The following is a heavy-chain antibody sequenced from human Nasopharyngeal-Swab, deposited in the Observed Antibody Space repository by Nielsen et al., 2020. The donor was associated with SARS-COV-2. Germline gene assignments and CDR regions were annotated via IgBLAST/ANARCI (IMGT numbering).Heavy chain of an antibody. V-gene: IGHV3-74*01. CDR3: ARWSSSWSLVT. D-gene: IGHD6-13*01. J-gene: IGHJ4*02. Sequence: GGSLRLSCAASGFTFSSYWMHWVRQAPGKGLVWVSRINSDGSSTSYADSVKGRFIISRDNAKNTLYLQMNSLRAEDTAVYYCARWSSSWSLVTWGQGTLVTVSS. CDR2: INSDGSST. CDR1: GFTFSSYW.